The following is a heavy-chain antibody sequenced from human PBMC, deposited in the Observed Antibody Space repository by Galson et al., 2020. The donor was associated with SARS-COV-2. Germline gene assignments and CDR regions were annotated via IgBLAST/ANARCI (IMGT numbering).Heavy chain of an antibody. CDR2: INHSGSF. D-gene: IGHD3-16*01. V-gene: IGHV4-34*01. CDR1: GGSFSGYY. Sequence: SQASETLSLTCAVYGGSFSGYYWNWFRQPPGKGLEWIGEINHSGSFNYNPSLKSRVTISVDTPKNQFSLSLTSVTAADTAVYYCARGPRGYDYVGWFDHWGQGTRVNVSS. CDR3: ARGPRGYDYVGWFDH. J-gene: IGHJ5*02.